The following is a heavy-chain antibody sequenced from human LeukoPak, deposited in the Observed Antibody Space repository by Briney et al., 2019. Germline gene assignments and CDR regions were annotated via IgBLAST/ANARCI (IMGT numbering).Heavy chain of an antibody. D-gene: IGHD6-13*01. Sequence: SETLSLTCTVSGGSISSSNYYWGWIRQPPGKGLEWIGSIYYSGRTYYNPSLKSRVTMSVDTSKNQFSLELRSVTAADTAMYYCARHWEQQPAPGDDCWGQGSLVTVSS. CDR1: GGSISSSNYY. V-gene: IGHV4-39*01. J-gene: IGHJ4*02. CDR3: ARHWEQQPAPGDDC. CDR2: IYYSGRT.